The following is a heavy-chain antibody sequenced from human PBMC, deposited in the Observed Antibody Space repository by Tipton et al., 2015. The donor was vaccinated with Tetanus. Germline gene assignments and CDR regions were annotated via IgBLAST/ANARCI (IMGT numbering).Heavy chain of an antibody. CDR3: ARQADNWFDP. D-gene: IGHD2-15*01. CDR1: GGSLFSGSFY. J-gene: IGHJ5*02. V-gene: IGHV4-39*01. Sequence: TLSLTCSVSGGSLFSGSFYWAWVRQPPGKGLEWIGNIYYNGNTYYLSSLESRVTISTDTSKNQVSLSLRSLTAADTAVYYCARQADNWFDPWGPGTLVTVSS. CDR2: IYYNGNT.